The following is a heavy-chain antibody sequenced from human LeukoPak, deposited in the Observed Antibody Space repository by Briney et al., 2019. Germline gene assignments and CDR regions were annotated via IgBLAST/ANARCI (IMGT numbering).Heavy chain of an antibody. CDR3: ARGLLVGNTGYYFDF. CDR1: GGSISGYY. J-gene: IGHJ4*02. D-gene: IGHD1-26*01. V-gene: IGHV4-59*01. CDR2: IYYTGDT. Sequence: SETLSLTCTASGGSISGYYWTWIRQPPGKRLEWVGYIYYTGDTNSRPSLKSRLTLSLDTSKRQFSLKLSCVIAADTAVYFCARGLLVGNTGYYFDFWGQGTPVTVSS.